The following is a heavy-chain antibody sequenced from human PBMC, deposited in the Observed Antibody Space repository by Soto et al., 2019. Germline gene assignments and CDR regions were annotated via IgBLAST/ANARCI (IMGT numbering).Heavy chain of an antibody. CDR2: ISAYNGKT. CDR1: GYTFTSYG. D-gene: IGHD3-10*01. Sequence: ASVKVSCKASGYTFTSYGISWVRQAPGQGLEWMGWISAYNGKTNYAQKLQGRVTMTTDTSTSTAYMELRSLRSDEKAVYYCAILKALLWFAESGNWFDHWGQGTLVTVSS. J-gene: IGHJ5*02. V-gene: IGHV1-18*04. CDR3: AILKALLWFAESGNWFDH.